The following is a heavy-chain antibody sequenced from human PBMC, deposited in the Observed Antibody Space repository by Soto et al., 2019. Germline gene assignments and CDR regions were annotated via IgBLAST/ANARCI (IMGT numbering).Heavy chain of an antibody. D-gene: IGHD5-18*01. CDR1: VGSVSRGSHY. CDR3: ARERCDTANSVDAFDI. Sequence: SVNLSLTCTGSVGSVSRGSHYWSWIRQPPGKGVEWIAYIFHSGDTKYNPSLKGRGAISIDVSKTQFPLRLDPVTAEDTAVYYCARERCDTANSVDAFDIWVQGRMVTVS. J-gene: IGHJ3*02. V-gene: IGHV4-61*01. CDR2: IFHSGDT.